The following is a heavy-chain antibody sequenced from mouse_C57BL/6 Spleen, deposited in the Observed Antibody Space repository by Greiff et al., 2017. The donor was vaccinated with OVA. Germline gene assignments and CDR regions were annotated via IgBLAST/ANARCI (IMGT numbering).Heavy chain of an antibody. CDR1: GYAFSSSW. V-gene: IGHV1-82*01. CDR2: IYPGDGDT. D-gene: IGHD1-1*01. CDR3: ATTVVATGFDY. J-gene: IGHJ2*01. Sequence: QVQLKQSGPELVKPGASVKISCKASGYAFSSSWMNWVKQRPGKGLEWIGRIYPGDGDTNYNGKFKGKATLTADKSSSTAYMQLSSLTSEDSAVYFCATTVVATGFDYWGQGTTLTVSS.